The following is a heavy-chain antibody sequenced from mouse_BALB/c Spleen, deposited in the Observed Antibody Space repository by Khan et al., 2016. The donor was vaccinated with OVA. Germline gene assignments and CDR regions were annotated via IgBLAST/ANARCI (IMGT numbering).Heavy chain of an antibody. CDR1: GYTFTNYW. Sequence: QVQLKESGAELVRPGTSVKMSCKAAGYTFTNYWIGWVRQRPGHGLEWIGDTYPGGGYTNYNENFKGKVTLTADTSSSTAYMQLSGLTSEDSAIYYCARRWAARATWDYFDYWGQGTTLTVSS. CDR3: ARRWAARATWDYFDY. J-gene: IGHJ2*01. D-gene: IGHD3-1*01. V-gene: IGHV1-63*02. CDR2: TYPGGGYT.